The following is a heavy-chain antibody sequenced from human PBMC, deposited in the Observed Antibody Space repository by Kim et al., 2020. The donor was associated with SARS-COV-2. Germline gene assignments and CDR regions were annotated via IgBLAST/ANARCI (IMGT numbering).Heavy chain of an antibody. J-gene: IGHJ4*02. V-gene: IGHV4-34*01. CDR1: GGSFSGYY. CDR2: INHSGST. CDR3: ARVLSGVFEY. Sequence: SETLSLTCAVYGGSFSGYYWSWIRQPPGKGLEWIGEINHSGSTNYNPPLKSRVTISVDTSKNQFSLKLSSVTAADTAVYYCARVLSGVFEYWGQGTLVT. D-gene: IGHD7-27*01.